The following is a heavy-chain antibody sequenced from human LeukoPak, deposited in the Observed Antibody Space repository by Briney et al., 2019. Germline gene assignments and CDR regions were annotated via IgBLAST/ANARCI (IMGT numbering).Heavy chain of an antibody. J-gene: IGHJ4*02. CDR3: AKDRNVDIVATLLDY. CDR2: ISGSGGST. CDR1: GFTFSSYA. Sequence: GGSLRLSCAASGFTFSSYAMSWVRQAPGKGLEWVSAISGSGGSTYYADSVKGRFTISRDNSKNTLYLQMNSLRAEDTAVYYCAKDRNVDIVATLLDYWGLGTLVTVSS. V-gene: IGHV3-23*01. D-gene: IGHD5-12*01.